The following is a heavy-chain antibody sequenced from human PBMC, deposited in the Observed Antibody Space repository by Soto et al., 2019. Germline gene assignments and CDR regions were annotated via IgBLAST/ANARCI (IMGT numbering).Heavy chain of an antibody. Sequence: GGSLRLSCAASGFTFSDYYMSWIRQAPGKGLEWVSYISSSGSTIYYADSVKGRFTISRDNAKNSLYLQMNSLRAEDTAVYYCASPWRQWLLDYWGQGTLVTVSS. CDR3: ASPWRQWLLDY. D-gene: IGHD6-19*01. CDR1: GFTFSDYY. J-gene: IGHJ4*02. CDR2: ISSSGSTI. V-gene: IGHV3-11*01.